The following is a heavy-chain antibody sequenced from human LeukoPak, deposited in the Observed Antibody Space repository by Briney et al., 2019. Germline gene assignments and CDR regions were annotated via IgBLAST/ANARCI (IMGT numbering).Heavy chain of an antibody. CDR3: ARNYYDSSVDYYGMDV. J-gene: IGHJ6*02. D-gene: IGHD3-22*01. V-gene: IGHV4-61*02. Sequence: SQTLSLTCTVSGGSISSGSYYWSWNRQPAGKGLEWIGRIYTSGSTNYNPSLKSRVTISVDTSKSQFSLKLSSVTAADTAVYYCARNYYDSSVDYYGMDVWGQGTTVTVSS. CDR1: GGSISSGSYY. CDR2: IYTSGST.